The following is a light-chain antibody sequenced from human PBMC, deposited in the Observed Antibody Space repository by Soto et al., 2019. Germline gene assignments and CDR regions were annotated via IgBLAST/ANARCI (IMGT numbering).Light chain of an antibody. J-gene: IGLJ2*01. CDR2: DVS. CDR1: SSDVGGYNY. V-gene: IGLV2-14*01. CDR3: SSFTRTSTRV. Sequence: QSALTQPASVSGSPGQSITISCTGTSSDVGGYNYVSWYQQYPGKAPKLMIYDVSDRPSGVSSRFSGSKSGNTASLTISGLQAEDEADYYCSSFTRTSTRVFGGGTKLTVL.